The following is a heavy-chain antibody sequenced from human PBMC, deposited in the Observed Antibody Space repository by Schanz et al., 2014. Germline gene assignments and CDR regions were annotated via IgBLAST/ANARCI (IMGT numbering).Heavy chain of an antibody. D-gene: IGHD2-21*01. CDR2: INWSDGST. Sequence: EVQLLESGGGLVQPGGSLRLSCAASGFTFSIYGMSWVRQAPGKGLEWVSAINWSDGSTGYADSVKGRFTISRDNGKNSLYLQMNSLRAEDTAVYYCARDRLECGAECYSVEVFEIWGQGTLVIVSS. CDR3: ARDRLECGAECYSVEVFEI. V-gene: IGHV3-20*04. CDR1: GFTFSIYG. J-gene: IGHJ4*02.